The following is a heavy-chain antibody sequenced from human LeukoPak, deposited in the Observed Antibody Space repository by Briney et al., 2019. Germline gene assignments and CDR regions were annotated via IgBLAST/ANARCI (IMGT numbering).Heavy chain of an antibody. CDR1: GFTYRSYA. Sequence: QPGGSLRLFCTASGFTYRSYAMSGAPQAPGKGLEWVSDISGSGGSTYYADSVKGRFTSSRDNSKNTLYLQMNSLRAEDTAVSYCAKRRGLELLYYYYMDVWGKGTTVTVSS. CDR3: AKRRGLELLYYYYMDV. CDR2: ISGSGGST. D-gene: IGHD1-7*01. J-gene: IGHJ6*03. V-gene: IGHV3-23*01.